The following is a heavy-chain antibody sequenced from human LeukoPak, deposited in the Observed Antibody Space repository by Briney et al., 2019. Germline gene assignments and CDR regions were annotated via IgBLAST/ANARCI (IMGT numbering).Heavy chain of an antibody. CDR3: ARRHDYYYGSGSHNNWFDP. D-gene: IGHD3-10*01. V-gene: IGHV4-34*01. CDR1: GGSFSGYY. CDR2: INHSGNT. J-gene: IGHJ5*02. Sequence: KPSETLSLTYAVYGGSFSGYYWNWIRQPPGKGLEWIGEINHSGNTNYNPSLKSRVNILVDTSKKQFSLKVSSVTAADTAVYYCARRHDYYYGSGSHNNWFDPWGQGSLVTVSS.